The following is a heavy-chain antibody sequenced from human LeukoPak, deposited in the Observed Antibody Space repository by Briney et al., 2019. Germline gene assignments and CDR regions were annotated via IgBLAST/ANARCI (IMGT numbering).Heavy chain of an antibody. D-gene: IGHD3-10*01. CDR1: GFTFNTYG. V-gene: IGHV3-21*01. J-gene: IGHJ3*02. Sequence: GGSLRLSCAASGFTFNTYGMNWVRQAPGRGLEWVSSITSGGLYTYYTDSVKGRFTVSRDNAKSSLYLQMNSLRAEDTAVYYCARLYGSGYDAFDIWGQGTMVTVSS. CDR2: ITSGGLYT. CDR3: ARLYGSGYDAFDI.